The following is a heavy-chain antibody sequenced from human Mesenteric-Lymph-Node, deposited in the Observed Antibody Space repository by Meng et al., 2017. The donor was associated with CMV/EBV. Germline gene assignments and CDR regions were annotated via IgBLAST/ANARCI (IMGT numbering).Heavy chain of an antibody. Sequence: TVSCNASGYAFTDSYLHWVRQAPGQGLEWVGRINPYSGGTNYAQSFQGRVTMTTDTSISTAYMELTNLRSDDTAMYYCTKAGSGFDPWGQGTLVTVSS. CDR1: GYAFTDSY. D-gene: IGHD1-1*01. CDR3: TKAGSGFDP. J-gene: IGHJ5*02. V-gene: IGHV1-2*06. CDR2: INPYSGGT.